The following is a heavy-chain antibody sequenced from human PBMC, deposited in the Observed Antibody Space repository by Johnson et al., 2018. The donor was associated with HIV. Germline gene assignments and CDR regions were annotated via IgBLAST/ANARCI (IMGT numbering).Heavy chain of an antibody. V-gene: IGHV3-53*01. CDR2: LYSSGNT. D-gene: IGHD5-24*01. Sequence: VRLVESGGGLVQPGGSLGLACVGSGFNVSNNYMSWVRQPPGQGLEWVSTLYSSGNTYYADSVKGRFTISRDSSRNTLYLQIDTLKVEDTALYYCTRSKLQFLAPDAFDLWGQGTMVTVSS. J-gene: IGHJ3*01. CDR1: GFNVSNNY. CDR3: TRSKLQFLAPDAFDL.